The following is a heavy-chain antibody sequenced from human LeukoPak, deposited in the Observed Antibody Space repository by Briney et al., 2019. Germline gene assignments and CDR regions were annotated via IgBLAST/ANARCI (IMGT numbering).Heavy chain of an antibody. CDR1: GGSISSGGYY. J-gene: IGHJ6*02. Sequence: SETLSLTCTVSGGSISSGGYYWSWIRQHPGKGLEWIGYIYYSGSTYYNPSLKSRVTISVDTSKNQFSLKLSSVTAADTAVYYCAREGTGIAAAGTSYYYGMDVWGQGTTVTVSS. D-gene: IGHD6-13*01. CDR3: AREGTGIAAAGTSYYYGMDV. V-gene: IGHV4-31*03. CDR2: IYYSGST.